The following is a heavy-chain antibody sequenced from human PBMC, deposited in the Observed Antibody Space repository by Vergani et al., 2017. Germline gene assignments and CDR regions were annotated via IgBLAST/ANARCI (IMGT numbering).Heavy chain of an antibody. J-gene: IGHJ5*02. CDR2: IIPIFGTA. V-gene: IGHV1-69*01. CDR3: ARSGDEDGYNYYNWFDP. Sequence: QVQLVQSGAEVKKPGSSVKVSCKASGGTFSSYAISWVRQAPGQGLEWMGGIIPIFGTATYAQKFQGRVTITADESTSPAYMELSSLRSEDTAVYYCARSGDEDGYNYYNWFDPGSQGTLVTVSS. CDR1: GGTFSSYA. D-gene: IGHD5-24*01.